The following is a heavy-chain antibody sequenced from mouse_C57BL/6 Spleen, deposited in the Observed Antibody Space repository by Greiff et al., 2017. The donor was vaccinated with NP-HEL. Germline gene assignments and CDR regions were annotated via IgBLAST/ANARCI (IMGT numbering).Heavy chain of an antibody. V-gene: IGHV1-82*01. J-gene: IGHJ1*03. CDR3: ASTVVAARWYFDV. CDR2: IYPGDGDT. CDR1: GYAFSSSW. D-gene: IGHD1-1*01. Sequence: VQVVESGPELVKPGASVKISCKASGYAFSSSWMNWVKQRPGKGLEWIGRIYPGDGDTNYNGKFKGKATLTADKSSSTAYMQLSSLTSEDAAVYFCASTVVAARWYFDVWGTGTTVTVSS.